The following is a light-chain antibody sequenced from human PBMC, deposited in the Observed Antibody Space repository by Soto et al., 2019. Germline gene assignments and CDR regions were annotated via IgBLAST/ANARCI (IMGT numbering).Light chain of an antibody. CDR1: LTFSSW. Sequence: DIQMTQSPSTLSGSVGDRVTITCRASLTFSSWLAWYQQKPGKAPKLLIYKASTLKSGVPSRFSGSGSGTDFTLTISCLQSEDFATYYCQQYYSFPRTFGQGTKVDI. V-gene: IGKV1-5*03. J-gene: IGKJ1*01. CDR3: QQYYSFPRT. CDR2: KAS.